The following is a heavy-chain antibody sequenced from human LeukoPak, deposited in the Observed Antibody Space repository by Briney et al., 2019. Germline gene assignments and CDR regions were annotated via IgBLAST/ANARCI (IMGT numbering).Heavy chain of an antibody. J-gene: IGHJ4*02. CDR1: GFIFGRYW. V-gene: IGHV3-7*01. CDR2: INQGSSGL. Sequence: GGSLRLSCTASGFIFGRYWMAWVRQAPGKGLEWVASINQGSSGLQYLDSVKGRFIISRDNARNSLFLRMTSLRVDDTAVYYCARLKDDVTNLDYWGQGTLVSVSS. CDR3: ARLKDDVTNLDY. D-gene: IGHD1-14*01.